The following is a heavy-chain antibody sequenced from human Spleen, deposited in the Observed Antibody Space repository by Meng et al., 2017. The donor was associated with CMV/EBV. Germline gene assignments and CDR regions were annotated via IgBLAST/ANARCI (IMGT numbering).Heavy chain of an antibody. D-gene: IGHD1-26*01. CDR1: GFTFSNAW. CDR3: TTTQVGAPYYYYYGMDV. V-gene: IGHV3-15*01. CDR2: IKSKTDGGTT. Sequence: GESLKISCAASGFTFSNAWMSWVRQAPGKGLEWVGRIKSKTDGGTTDYAAPVKGRFTISRDDSKNTLYLQMNSLKTEDTAVYYCTTTQVGAPYYYYYGMDVWGQGTTVTVSS. J-gene: IGHJ6*02.